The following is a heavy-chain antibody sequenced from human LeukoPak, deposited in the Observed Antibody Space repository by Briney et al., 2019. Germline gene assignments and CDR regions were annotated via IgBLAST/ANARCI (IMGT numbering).Heavy chain of an antibody. CDR1: GFIISGDS. Sequence: GGSLRLSCAASGFIISGDSMNWVRQAPGKGLEWIAYISRDSGIKYYADSVRGRFTISRDNSKNTLYLQMNSLRAEDTAVYYCAASSTSWSGPNFDYWGQGTLVTVSS. CDR2: ISRDSGIK. J-gene: IGHJ4*02. V-gene: IGHV3-48*01. D-gene: IGHD2-2*01. CDR3: AASSTSWSGPNFDY.